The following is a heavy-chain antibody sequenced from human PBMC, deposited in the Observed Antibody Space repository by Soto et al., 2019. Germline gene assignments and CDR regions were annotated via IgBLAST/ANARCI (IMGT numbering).Heavy chain of an antibody. CDR3: ARGGSGRQFYYYYYGMDV. V-gene: IGHV4-34*01. CDR1: GGSFGGYY. J-gene: IGHJ6*02. Sequence: PSETLSLTCAVYGGSFGGYYWSWIRQPPGKGLDWIGEINHSGSTNYNPSLKSRVTISVDTSKNQFSLKLSSVTAADTAVYYCARGGSGRQFYYYYYGMDVWAKGPRSPSP. D-gene: IGHD6-19*01. CDR2: INHSGST.